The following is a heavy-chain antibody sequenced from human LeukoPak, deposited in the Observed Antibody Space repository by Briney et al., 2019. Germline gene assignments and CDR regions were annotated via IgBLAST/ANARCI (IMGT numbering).Heavy chain of an antibody. V-gene: IGHV3-15*01. D-gene: IGHD1-26*01. Sequence: GGALRLSCAASGFTFSKARMSWGRPAPGKGLEWGGRIKSKTDGGTTDYAAPVKGRFTISRDDSKSTLYLQMNSLKTEDTAVYYCTTDCVGATDFDYWGQGTLVTVSS. CDR1: GFTFSKAR. CDR2: IKSKTDGGTT. J-gene: IGHJ4*02. CDR3: TTDCVGATDFDY.